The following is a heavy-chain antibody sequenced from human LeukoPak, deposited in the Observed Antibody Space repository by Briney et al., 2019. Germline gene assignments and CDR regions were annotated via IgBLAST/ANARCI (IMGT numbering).Heavy chain of an antibody. D-gene: IGHD3-3*01. Sequence: GGSLRLSCAASGFTFSSYAMHWVRQAPGKGLEWVAVISYDGSNKYYAASVKGRFTISRDNSKNTLYLQMDSLRAEDTAVYYCARELPDSTIFGVDYWGQGTLVTASS. J-gene: IGHJ4*02. CDR1: GFTFSSYA. CDR2: ISYDGSNK. V-gene: IGHV3-30-3*01. CDR3: ARELPDSTIFGVDY.